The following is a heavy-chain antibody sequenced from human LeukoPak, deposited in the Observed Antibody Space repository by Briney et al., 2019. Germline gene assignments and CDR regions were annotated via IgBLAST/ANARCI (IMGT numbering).Heavy chain of an antibody. J-gene: IGHJ3*02. V-gene: IGHV3-30*02. D-gene: IGHD2-2*01. CDR2: IRYDGSNE. CDR1: GFPFTSYA. Sequence: PGGSLKISFTSSGFPFTSYAIHWVRPAPGEGPEWVRYIRYDGSNEFYADSVKGRFSISRDNLRNTVFLQMNSLRGEDTAVYYCAKGRSSSSSLNAFDIWGQGTMVTVSS. CDR3: AKGRSSSSSLNAFDI.